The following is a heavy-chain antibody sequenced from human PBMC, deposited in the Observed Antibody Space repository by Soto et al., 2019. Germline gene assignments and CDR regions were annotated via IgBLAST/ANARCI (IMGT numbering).Heavy chain of an antibody. CDR1: GGSISSYY. CDR2: IYYSGST. D-gene: IGHD1-1*01. CDR3: ARDGTTGTVFDY. V-gene: IGHV4-59*01. Sequence: SETLSLTCTASGGSISSYYWSWIRQPPGKGLEWIGYIYYSGSTNYNPSLKSRVTISVDTSKNQFSLKLSSVTAADTAVYYCARDGTTGTVFDYWGQGTLVTVS. J-gene: IGHJ4*02.